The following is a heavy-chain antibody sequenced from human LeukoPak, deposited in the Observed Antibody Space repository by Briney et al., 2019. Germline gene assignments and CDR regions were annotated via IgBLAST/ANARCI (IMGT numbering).Heavy chain of an antibody. J-gene: IGHJ3*02. Sequence: GGSLRLSCAASGFTFSGSAMHWVRQASGKGLEWVGRIRSKANSYATACAASVKGRFTISRDDSKNTAYLQMNSLKTEDTAVYSWTRHHMGAFDIWGQGTMVTVSS. CDR2: IRSKANSYAT. CDR1: GFTFSGSA. V-gene: IGHV3-73*01. D-gene: IGHD3-16*01. CDR3: TRHHMGAFDI.